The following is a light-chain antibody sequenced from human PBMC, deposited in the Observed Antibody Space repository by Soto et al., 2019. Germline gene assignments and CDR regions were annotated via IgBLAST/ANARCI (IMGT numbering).Light chain of an antibody. J-gene: IGLJ3*02. CDR2: EGS. CDR3: CLYAGSRV. V-gene: IGLV2-23*01. Sequence: QSVLTQPASVSGSPGQSITISCTGTSSDVGSYNLVSWYQQHPGKAPKLMIYEGSKRPSGVSNRFSGSKSGNTASLTISGLQAEDEADYYCCLYAGSRVFGGGTKLTVL. CDR1: SSDVGSYNL.